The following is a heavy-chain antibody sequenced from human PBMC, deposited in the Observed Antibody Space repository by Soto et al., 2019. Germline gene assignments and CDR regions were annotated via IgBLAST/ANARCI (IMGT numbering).Heavy chain of an antibody. J-gene: IGHJ4*02. Sequence: GGSLRLSCAASGFTFSSYAMSWVRQAPGKGLEWVSAISGSGGSTYYADSVKGRFTISRDNSKNTLYLQMNSLRAEDTAAYYCAKNYYGSGSYSGTDYWGQGTLVTVSS. CDR2: ISGSGGST. CDR1: GFTFSSYA. CDR3: AKNYYGSGSYSGTDY. D-gene: IGHD3-10*01. V-gene: IGHV3-23*01.